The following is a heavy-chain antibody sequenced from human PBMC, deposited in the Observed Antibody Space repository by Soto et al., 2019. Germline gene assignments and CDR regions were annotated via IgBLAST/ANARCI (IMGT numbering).Heavy chain of an antibody. Sequence: GESLKISCKGSGYSFTSYWIGWVRQMPGKGLEWMGIIYPGGSDTRYSPSFQGQVTISADKSISTAYLQWSSLKASDTAMYYCARHEDTAMASRGGMDVWGQGTTVTVSS. CDR1: GYSFTSYW. J-gene: IGHJ6*02. D-gene: IGHD5-18*01. V-gene: IGHV5-51*01. CDR3: ARHEDTAMASRGGMDV. CDR2: IYPGGSDT.